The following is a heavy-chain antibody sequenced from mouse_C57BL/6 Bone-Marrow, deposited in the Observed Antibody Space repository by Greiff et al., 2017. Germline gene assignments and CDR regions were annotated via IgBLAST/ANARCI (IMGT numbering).Heavy chain of an antibody. V-gene: IGHV1-69*01. CDR3: ARKRIYDYDGGFAY. J-gene: IGHJ3*01. CDR1: GYTFTSYW. CDR2: IDPSDSYT. D-gene: IGHD2-4*01. Sequence: VQLQQPGAELVMPGASVKLSCKASGYTFTSYWMHWVKQRPGQGLEWIGEIDPSDSYTNYNQKFKGKSTLTVDKSSSTAYMQLSSLTSEDSAVYYCARKRIYDYDGGFAYWGQGTLVTVSA.